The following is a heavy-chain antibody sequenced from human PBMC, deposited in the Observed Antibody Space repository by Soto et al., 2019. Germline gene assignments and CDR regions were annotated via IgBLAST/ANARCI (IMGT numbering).Heavy chain of an antibody. J-gene: IGHJ6*02. V-gene: IGHV3-23*01. CDR3: AKKPHGLGV. Sequence: SLRLSCAASGVTFSALALSWVRQAPGKGLEWVSSISGSGDFTYYADSVEGRFTISIDNSKSTLYLQMNSLRAEDTAVYYCAKKPHGLGVWGQGTTVT. CDR1: GVTFSALA. CDR2: ISGSGDFT.